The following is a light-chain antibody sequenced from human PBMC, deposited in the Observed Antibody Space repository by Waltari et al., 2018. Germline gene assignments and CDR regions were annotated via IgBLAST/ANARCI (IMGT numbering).Light chain of an antibody. CDR3: SSYTSSSTFWV. Sequence: QSALTQPASVSGSPGQSITIPCTGTSSDVGGYNYVSWYQQHPGKAPKLMIYDVSNRPSGVSNRFSGSKSGNTASLTISGLQAEDEADYYCSSYTSSSTFWVFGTGTKVTVL. J-gene: IGLJ1*01. CDR2: DVS. CDR1: SSDVGGYNY. V-gene: IGLV2-14*03.